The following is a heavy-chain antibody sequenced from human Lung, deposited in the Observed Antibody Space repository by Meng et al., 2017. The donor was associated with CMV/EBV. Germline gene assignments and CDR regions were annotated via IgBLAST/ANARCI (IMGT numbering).Heavy chain of an antibody. V-gene: IGHV3-7*03. J-gene: IGHJ4*02. Sequence: SCAASGFTFSNYWMSWVRQAPGKGLEWVANIKQNGSEKYYVDSVKGRFTISRDNAKNSLYLQMNSLKTEDTAVYFCTRNRGTSYFDFWVLGT. D-gene: IGHD3-16*01. CDR2: IKQNGSEK. CDR3: TRNRGTSYFDF. CDR1: GFTFSNYW.